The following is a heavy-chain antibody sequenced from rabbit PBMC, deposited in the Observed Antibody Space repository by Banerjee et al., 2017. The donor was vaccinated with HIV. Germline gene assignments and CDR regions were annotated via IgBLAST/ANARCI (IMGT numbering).Heavy chain of an antibody. CDR2: IETSSGRT. J-gene: IGHJ4*01. CDR3: TRESTMTMVITGYYLSL. D-gene: IGHD2-1*01. Sequence: QQQLEESGGGLVKPGGTLTLTCTASGFSFSSSYYMCWVRQAPGKGLEWIACIETSSGRTWYASWAKGRFTISKTSSTTVTLQMTSLTAADTATYFCTRESTMTMVITGYYLSLWGQGTLVTVS. CDR1: GFSFSSSYY. V-gene: IGHV1S45*01.